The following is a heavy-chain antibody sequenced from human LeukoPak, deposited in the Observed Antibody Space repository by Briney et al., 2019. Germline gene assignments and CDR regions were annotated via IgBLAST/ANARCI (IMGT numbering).Heavy chain of an antibody. CDR1: GGTFSSYA. V-gene: IGHV1-69*05. D-gene: IGHD3-10*01. Sequence: SVKVSCKASGGTFSSYAISWVRQAPGQGLEWMGGIIPIFGTANYAQKFQGRVTTTTDESTSTAYMELSSLRSEDTAVYYCARSAMVRGVFDYWGQGTLVTVSS. CDR2: IIPIFGTA. J-gene: IGHJ4*02. CDR3: ARSAMVRGVFDY.